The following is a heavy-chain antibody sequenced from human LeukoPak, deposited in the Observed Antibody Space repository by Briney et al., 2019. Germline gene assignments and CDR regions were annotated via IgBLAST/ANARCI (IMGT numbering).Heavy chain of an antibody. D-gene: IGHD6-19*01. CDR1: GFKFSDYG. CDR3: VKDGIAVAEPDF. V-gene: IGHV3-30*02. J-gene: IGHJ4*02. Sequence: PGGSLRLSCAASGFKFSDYGFHWVRQAPGKGLDWVTFIQNDGSNKYCADSVRGRFTIFRDNSRNTLFLQMKSLTAEDAARYYCVKDGIAVAEPDFWGQGVLVIVSS. CDR2: IQNDGSNK.